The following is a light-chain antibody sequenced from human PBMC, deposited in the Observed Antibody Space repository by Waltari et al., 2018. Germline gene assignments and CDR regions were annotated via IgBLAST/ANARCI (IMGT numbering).Light chain of an antibody. Sequence: YQQAPGKVPNLIIYGVRSRPSGVSGRCSGSKSGNTASLTISGLQAEHEADYHCKSYSSTAAPGVFGGGTRLPVL. V-gene: IGLV2-14*03. J-gene: IGLJ3*02. CDR3: KSYSSTAAPGV. CDR2: GVR.